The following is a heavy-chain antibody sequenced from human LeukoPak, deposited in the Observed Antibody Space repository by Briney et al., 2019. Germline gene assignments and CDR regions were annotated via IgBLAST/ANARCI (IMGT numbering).Heavy chain of an antibody. J-gene: IGHJ4*02. CDR1: GFIFGDFG. CDR2: IQRSPDGGTA. Sequence: QTGGSLRLSCTASGFIFGDFGINWFRQAPGKGLEWVGFIQRSPDGGTAEYAASVKGRFNISRDDSKHIAYLQMNSLKIEDTAVYYCTRTSLRRKGGYCGGDCFLSFDYWGQGTLVTVSS. V-gene: IGHV3-49*03. D-gene: IGHD2-21*02. CDR3: TRTSLRRKGGYCGGDCFLSFDY.